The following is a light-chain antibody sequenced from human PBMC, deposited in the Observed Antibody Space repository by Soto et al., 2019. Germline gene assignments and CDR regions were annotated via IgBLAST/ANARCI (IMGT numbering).Light chain of an antibody. CDR2: EAS. J-gene: IGKJ4*01. CDR3: QQRAAWPLT. V-gene: IGKV3-11*01. CDR1: QIIYTP. Sequence: EIVLTQSPATLSLSPGERATLSCRASQIIYTPLAWYQQKPGQAPRLLIYEASIRATGLPARFSGSGSGTDFTLTISGLEPEDFAVYYCQQRAAWPLTFGGGTKVEIK.